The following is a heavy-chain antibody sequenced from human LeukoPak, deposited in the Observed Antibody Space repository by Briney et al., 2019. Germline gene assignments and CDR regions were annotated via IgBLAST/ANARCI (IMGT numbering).Heavy chain of an antibody. J-gene: IGHJ4*02. D-gene: IGHD3-22*01. V-gene: IGHV3-23*01. Sequence: GRSLRLSCAASGFTFSSYAMSWVRQAPGKGLEWVSAISGSGGSTYYADSVKGRFTISRDNSKNTLYLQMNSLRAEDTAVYYCAKWDYYDSSGSDYWGQGTLVTVSS. CDR3: AKWDYYDSSGSDY. CDR2: ISGSGGST. CDR1: GFTFSSYA.